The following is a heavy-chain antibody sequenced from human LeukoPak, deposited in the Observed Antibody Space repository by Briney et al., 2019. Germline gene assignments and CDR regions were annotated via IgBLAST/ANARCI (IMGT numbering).Heavy chain of an antibody. Sequence: ASVKVSCKASGYTFTSNYIHWVRQAPGQGLEWMGMIYPRDGSTSYAQKFQGRVTVTRDTSTSTVHMELSGLRSEDTAVYYCARDKEGFDYWGEGPLFTVSS. CDR3: ARDKEGFDY. V-gene: IGHV1-46*01. J-gene: IGHJ4*02. CDR1: GYTFTSNY. CDR2: IYPRDGST.